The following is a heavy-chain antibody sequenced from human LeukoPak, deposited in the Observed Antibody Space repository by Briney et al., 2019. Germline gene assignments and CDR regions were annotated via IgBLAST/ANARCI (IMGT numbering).Heavy chain of an antibody. Sequence: AGGSLRLSCAASGFTFSDYYMTWLRQAPGEGLEWLSYISGSSTTTYYADSAKGRFTISRDNAKNSLYLQMDSLRADDTAVYYCARNTPVPYNPPDYWGQGTLVTVSS. CDR3: ARNTPVPYNPPDY. V-gene: IGHV3-11*01. D-gene: IGHD5-24*01. CDR2: ISGSSTTT. CDR1: GFTFSDYY. J-gene: IGHJ4*02.